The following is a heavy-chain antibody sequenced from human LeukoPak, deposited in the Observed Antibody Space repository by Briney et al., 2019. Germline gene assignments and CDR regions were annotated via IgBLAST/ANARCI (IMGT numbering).Heavy chain of an antibody. CDR1: GFTFSRNA. J-gene: IGHJ4*02. CDR3: ARPLDSSNNYFDY. Sequence: PGGSLRLSCAASGFTFSRNALNWVRQAPGKGLEWVSFISSSSNYMSYADSVKGRFTISRDNAKNSLYLQMNSLRAEDTAVYYCARPLDSSNNYFDYWGQGTLVTVSA. CDR2: ISSSSNYM. D-gene: IGHD6-13*01. V-gene: IGHV3-21*01.